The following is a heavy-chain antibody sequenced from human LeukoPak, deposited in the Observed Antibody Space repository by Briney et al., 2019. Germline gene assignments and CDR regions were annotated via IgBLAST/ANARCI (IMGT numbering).Heavy chain of an antibody. CDR1: GYTFTGYS. CDR3: ARSRYNWNANWFDP. J-gene: IGHJ5*02. D-gene: IGHD1-1*01. CDR2: INPDSGAT. Sequence: ASVKVSCKASGYTFTGYSMHWVRQAPGQGLEWMAWINPDSGATKYGQKFQGRVTMTRDTSISTAYMELTRLTSDDTAVYYCARSRYNWNANWFDPWGQGSLVSVSS. V-gene: IGHV1-2*02.